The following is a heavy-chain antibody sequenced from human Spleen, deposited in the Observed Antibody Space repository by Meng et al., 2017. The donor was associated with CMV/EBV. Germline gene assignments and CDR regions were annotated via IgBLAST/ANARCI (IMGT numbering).Heavy chain of an antibody. CDR1: QFSFSSYA. D-gene: IGHD1-26*01. V-gene: IGHV3-30-3*01. Sequence: GESLKISCAASQFSFSSYAMHWVRQPPGKGLEWVAVISYDGSKKFYADSVKGRFTISRDNSKNTLYLEMNSLRAEDTAVYYCASNQGISGTYYCFDYWGQGTLVTVSS. CDR3: ASNQGISGTYYCFDY. J-gene: IGHJ4*02. CDR2: ISYDGSKK.